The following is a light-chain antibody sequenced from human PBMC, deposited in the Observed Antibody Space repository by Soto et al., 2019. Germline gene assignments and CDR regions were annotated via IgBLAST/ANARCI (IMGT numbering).Light chain of an antibody. Sequence: DLQMTQSPSSLSASVGDRVTITCRASQSISRYLNWYQHKPGEVPKLLIHDASILRSGVPSRFSGTGSGTDFTLTIASLQPEDFATYYCQHARAIPVTFGGGTKVE. J-gene: IGKJ4*01. V-gene: IGKV1-39*01. CDR1: QSISRY. CDR2: DAS. CDR3: QHARAIPVT.